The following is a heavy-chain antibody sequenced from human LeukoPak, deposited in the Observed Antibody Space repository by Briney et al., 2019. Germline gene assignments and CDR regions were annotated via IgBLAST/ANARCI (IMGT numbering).Heavy chain of an antibody. V-gene: IGHV3-21*01. CDR3: ARVLKYCSGGSCLYYYYYYYMDV. CDR1: GFTFSSYS. CDR2: ISSSSSYI. J-gene: IGHJ6*03. D-gene: IGHD2-15*01. Sequence: GGSLRLSCAASGFTFSSYSMNWVRQTPGKGLEWVSSISSSSSYIYYADSVKGRFTISRDNAKNSLYLQMNSLRAEDTAVYYCARVLKYCSGGSCLYYYYYYYMDVWGKGTTVTVSS.